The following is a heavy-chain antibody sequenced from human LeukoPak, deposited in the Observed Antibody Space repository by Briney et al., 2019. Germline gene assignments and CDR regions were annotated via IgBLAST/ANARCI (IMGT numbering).Heavy chain of an antibody. CDR3: AKGQCSSTSCYKSYYFDY. CDR2: IRYDGGNK. D-gene: IGHD2-2*02. CDR1: GFTLSSYG. Sequence: GGSLRLSCAASGFTLSSYGMHWVRQAPGKGLEWVAYIRYDGGNKNYADSVKGRFTISRDNSKNTLYLQMNGLRAEDTAVYYCAKGQCSSTSCYKSYYFDYWGQGTLVTVSS. J-gene: IGHJ4*02. V-gene: IGHV3-30*02.